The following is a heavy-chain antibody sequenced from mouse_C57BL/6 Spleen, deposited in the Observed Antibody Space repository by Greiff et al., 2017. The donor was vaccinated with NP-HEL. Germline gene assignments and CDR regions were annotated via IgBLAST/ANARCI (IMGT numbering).Heavy chain of an antibody. CDR2: IYPGSGST. D-gene: IGHD1-1*01. J-gene: IGHJ3*01. CDR1: GYTFTNYW. Sequence: VQLQQPGAELVKPGASVKLSCKASGYTFTNYWITWVKQRPGRGLEWIGGIYPGSGSTNYNEGFKSKATLTVDTSSSTAYMQLSSLTSEDSAVYYCARGVDYYGSSPFAYWGQGILVTVSA. CDR3: ARGVDYYGSSPFAY. V-gene: IGHV1-55*01.